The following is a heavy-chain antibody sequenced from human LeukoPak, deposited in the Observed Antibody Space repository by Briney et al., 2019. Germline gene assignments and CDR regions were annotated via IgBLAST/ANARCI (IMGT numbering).Heavy chain of an antibody. Sequence: GTLRLSCAASGFTFSSYGMSWVRQAPGKGLEWVSSISSISSYIYYADSVKGRFTISRDNSKNTLYLQMNSLRAEDTAVYYCAKDTERYCSGGSCYPSGLDYWGQGTLVTVSS. CDR1: GFTFSSYG. V-gene: IGHV3-21*01. J-gene: IGHJ4*02. D-gene: IGHD2-15*01. CDR2: ISSISSYI. CDR3: AKDTERYCSGGSCYPSGLDY.